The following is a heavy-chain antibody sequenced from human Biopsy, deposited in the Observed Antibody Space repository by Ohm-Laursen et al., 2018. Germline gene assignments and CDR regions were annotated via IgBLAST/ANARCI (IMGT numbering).Heavy chain of an antibody. D-gene: IGHD3-22*01. CDR1: GDSISSYY. Sequence: TLSLTCTVSGDSISSYYWSWIRQPPGKGLEWIGYVYYTGSTDYNPSLQSRVTISVDTSKNHFSLRLRSVTPADTAIYFCARDRGYYSDRTVPGYFDLWGRGTLVTVSS. J-gene: IGHJ2*01. V-gene: IGHV4-59*01. CDR2: VYYTGST. CDR3: ARDRGYYSDRTVPGYFDL.